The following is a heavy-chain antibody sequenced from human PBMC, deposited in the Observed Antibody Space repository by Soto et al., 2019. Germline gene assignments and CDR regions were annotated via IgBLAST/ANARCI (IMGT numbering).Heavy chain of an antibody. D-gene: IGHD1-7*01. V-gene: IGHV4-38-2*01. J-gene: IGHJ5*02. CDR2: IYHSGST. CDR3: ARARGGTGTTNWFDP. CDR1: GYSISSGYY. Sequence: SETLSLTCAVSGYSISSGYYWGWIRQPPGKGLEWIGSIYHSGSTYYNPSLKSRVTISVDTSKNQFSLKLSSVTAADTAVYYCARARGGTGTTNWFDPWSQGTLVTVSS.